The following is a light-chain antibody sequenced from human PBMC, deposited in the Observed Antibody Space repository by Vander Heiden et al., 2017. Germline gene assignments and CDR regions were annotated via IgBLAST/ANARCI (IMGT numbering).Light chain of an antibody. CDR1: QSISNY. CDR2: SSS. CDR3: HRYNCLPT. J-gene: IGKJ1*01. V-gene: IGKV1-27*01. Sequence: DIQMTQSPSSLSASVGDRVSITCLPSQSISNYLAWYQQKPGEVHKLLTYSSSSLQAGVPSLFSGGLSGTYFTLTISNLLPEDVATYYWHRYNCLPTFGQGTRVEIK.